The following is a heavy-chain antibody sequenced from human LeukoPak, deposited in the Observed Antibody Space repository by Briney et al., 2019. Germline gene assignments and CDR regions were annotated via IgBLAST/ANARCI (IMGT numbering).Heavy chain of an antibody. V-gene: IGHV4-61*02. CDR3: ASEPSGNYLLDY. D-gene: IGHD1-26*01. Sequence: PSETLSLTCSVSGGSISSGSYYWSWIRQPAGKGLEWIRRIYTRGSTNYSPSLKSRVTISVDTSKNQFSLKLSSVTAADTAVYYCASEPSGNYLLDYWGQGTLVTVSS. J-gene: IGHJ4*02. CDR2: IYTRGST. CDR1: GGSISSGSYY.